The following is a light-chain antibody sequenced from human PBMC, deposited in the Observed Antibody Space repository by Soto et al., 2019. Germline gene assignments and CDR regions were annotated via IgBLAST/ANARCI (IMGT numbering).Light chain of an antibody. J-gene: IGLJ3*02. CDR2: DVS. CDR3: CSYAVSYNLV. CDR1: SSDVGGYNY. V-gene: IGLV2-11*01. Sequence: QSALTQPRSVSGSPGQSVTISCTGTSSDVGGYNYVSWYQQHPGKDPKLMIYDVSKRPSGVPDRFSGSKSGNTASLTISGLQDEDEAYYYSCSYAVSYNLVFGGGTQLTVL.